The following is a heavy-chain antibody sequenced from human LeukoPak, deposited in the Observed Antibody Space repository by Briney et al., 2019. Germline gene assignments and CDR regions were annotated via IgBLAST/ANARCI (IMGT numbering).Heavy chain of an antibody. CDR3: ARGFIDGEHYDY. D-gene: IGHD1-26*01. J-gene: IGHJ4*02. V-gene: IGHV1-69*01. Sequence: SVKVSCKASGGTFSSYAISWVRQAPGQGLEWMGGIIPIFGTANYAQKFQGRVTITADESTSTAYMEQSSLRSEDTAVYYCARGFIDGEHYDYWGQGTLVTVSS. CDR2: IIPIFGTA. CDR1: GGTFSSYA.